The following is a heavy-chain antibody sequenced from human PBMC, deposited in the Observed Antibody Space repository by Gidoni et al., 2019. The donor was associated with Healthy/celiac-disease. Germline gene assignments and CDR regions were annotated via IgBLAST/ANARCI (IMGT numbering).Heavy chain of an antibody. J-gene: IGHJ4*02. CDR2: ISGSGGST. V-gene: IGHV3-23*01. CDR3: AKAADYYDSSGYWFGEQYYFDY. CDR1: GFTFRSYA. Sequence: EVQLLESGGGLVQPGGSLRLSCAASGFTFRSYAMSWVRQAPGKGLEWVSAISGSGGSTYYADSVKGRFTISRDNSKNTLYLQMNSLRAEDTAVYYCAKAADYYDSSGYWFGEQYYFDYWGQGTLVTVSS. D-gene: IGHD3-22*01.